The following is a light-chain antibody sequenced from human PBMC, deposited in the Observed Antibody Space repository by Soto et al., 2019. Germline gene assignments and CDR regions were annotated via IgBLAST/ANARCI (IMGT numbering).Light chain of an antibody. CDR2: DVN. J-gene: IGLJ1*01. CDR3: CAYSTSGTHV. V-gene: IGLV2-14*03. Sequence: QSVLTQPASVSGSPGQSITFSCTGTSSDVGSYDYVSWHQQHPGKAPKLIIYDVNNRPSGVPSRFSGSKSGNTASLIISGLQTEDEADYYCCAYSTSGTHVFVTGTKVTVL. CDR1: SSDVGSYDY.